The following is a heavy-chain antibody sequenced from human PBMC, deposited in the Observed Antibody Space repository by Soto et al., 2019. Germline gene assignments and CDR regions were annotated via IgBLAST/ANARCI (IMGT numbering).Heavy chain of an antibody. CDR3: VRAAGIAAAGSSQGVL. CDR2: INPNSGAT. V-gene: IGHV1-2*06. Sequence: VASVKVSCKASGYTFTGYFIHWLRHAPGQGLEWMGRINPNSGATNYARKFQDRVTMTRDTSINTAYMELSSLRSDDTAIYYCVRAAGIAAAGSSQGVLWGQGTLVTVSS. D-gene: IGHD6-13*01. CDR1: GYTFTGYF. J-gene: IGHJ4*02.